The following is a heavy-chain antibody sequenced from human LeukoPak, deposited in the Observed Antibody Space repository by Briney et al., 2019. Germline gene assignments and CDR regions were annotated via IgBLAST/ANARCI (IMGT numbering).Heavy chain of an antibody. D-gene: IGHD6-19*01. CDR3: AKDARRTNGWYFFDY. CDR1: GFAFSSQA. CDR2: ISDSGSIT. J-gene: IGHJ4*02. Sequence: PGGSLRLSCAASGFAFSSQAMGWVRQAPGKGLEWVSVISDSGSITYYADSVKGRFTISRDNSKNTLFLQMNRLRAEDTAVYYCAKDARRTNGWYFFDYWGQGTLATVSS. V-gene: IGHV3-23*01.